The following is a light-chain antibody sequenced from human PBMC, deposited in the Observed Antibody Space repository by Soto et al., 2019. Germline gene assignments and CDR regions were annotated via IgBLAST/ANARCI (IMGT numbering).Light chain of an antibody. V-gene: IGKV3-15*01. CDR2: DTS. CDR3: QEYIQWPPGM. CDR1: QSISSW. Sequence: MTQSPSTLSASVGDRVTITCRASQSISSWLAWYQRRPGQVPRLLIYDTSTRAPGISARFSGSGSGTEFTLTISSLQSEDFAAYYCQEYIQWPPGMFGPGTKVDIK. J-gene: IGKJ1*01.